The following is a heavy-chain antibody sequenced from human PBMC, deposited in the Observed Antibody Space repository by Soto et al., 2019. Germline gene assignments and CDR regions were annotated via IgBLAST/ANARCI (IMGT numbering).Heavy chain of an antibody. CDR3: TTDSGMSPYSFDY. D-gene: IGHD1-26*01. Sequence: GVSLRLSCATSGFTFSKAWVGWVRQAPGKGLEWVGRIMSKTGGGTTDYAAPVKGRFAISRDDSKSTLYLQMDSLKTEDTAFYYCTTDSGMSPYSFDYWGQGTLVTVSS. CDR1: GFTFSKAW. J-gene: IGHJ4*02. V-gene: IGHV3-15*01. CDR2: IMSKTGGGTT.